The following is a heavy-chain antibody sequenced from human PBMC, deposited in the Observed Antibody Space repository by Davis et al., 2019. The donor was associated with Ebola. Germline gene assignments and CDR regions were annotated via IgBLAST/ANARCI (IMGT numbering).Heavy chain of an antibody. CDR1: GFTFSSYA. V-gene: IGHV3-33*08. D-gene: IGHD2/OR15-2a*01. CDR2: IWYDGSNK. Sequence: GGSLRLSCAASGFTFSSYAMHWVRQAPGKGLEWVAVIWYDGSNKNYGDSVKGRFTISRDDSKNTVYLEMTSLRVEDTAVYYCARDHNSRRHDLFDSWGPGTLVTVSS. J-gene: IGHJ4*02. CDR3: ARDHNSRRHDLFDS.